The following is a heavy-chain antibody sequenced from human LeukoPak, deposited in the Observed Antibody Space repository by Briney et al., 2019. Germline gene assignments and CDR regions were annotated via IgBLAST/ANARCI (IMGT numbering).Heavy chain of an antibody. CDR1: GFTFSSYA. D-gene: IGHD6-19*01. V-gene: IGHV3-53*01. CDR3: ARDRGSGWSLDY. J-gene: IGHJ4*02. Sequence: GGSLRLSCAASGFTFSSYAMSWVRQAPGKGLEWVSVIYSGGSTYYADSVQGRFTISRDNSKNTLYLQMNSLRAEDTAVYYCARDRGSGWSLDYWGQGTLVTVSS. CDR2: IYSGGST.